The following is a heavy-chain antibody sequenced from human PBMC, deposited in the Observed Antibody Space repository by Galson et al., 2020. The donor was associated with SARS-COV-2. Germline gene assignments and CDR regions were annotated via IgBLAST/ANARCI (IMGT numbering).Heavy chain of an antibody. CDR2: ISYSGST. J-gene: IGHJ4*02. V-gene: IGHV4-31*01. Sequence: SETLSLTGTVSGATISSGGYYWSRNRQHPGKGREWIGYISYSGSTYYNPSLKRLVTISVDTPKNQFSLKLRSVTASDTVVYYCAKGVTIFGVVTGGFDYWGQGTLVTVSS. CDR3: AKGVTIFGVVTGGFDY. D-gene: IGHD3-3*01. CDR1: GATISSGGYY.